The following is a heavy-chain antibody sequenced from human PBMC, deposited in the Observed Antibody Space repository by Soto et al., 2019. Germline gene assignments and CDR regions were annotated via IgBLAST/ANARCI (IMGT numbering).Heavy chain of an antibody. CDR2: IYYSGST. V-gene: IGHV4-59*08. CDR1: GGSIGTYF. D-gene: IGHD4-17*01. J-gene: IGHJ4*02. CDR3: ARSYGDQPDY. Sequence: QVQLQESGPGLVKPSETLSLNCSVSGGSIGTYFWGWIRQPPGKGLEWIGHIYYSGSTSYNPSLRSRVTISLDTSKNQFSLRLRSVSAADTAVYYCARSYGDQPDYWGQGTLVTVSS.